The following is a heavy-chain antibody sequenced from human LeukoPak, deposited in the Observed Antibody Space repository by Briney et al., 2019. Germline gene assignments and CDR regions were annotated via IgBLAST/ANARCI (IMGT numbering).Heavy chain of an antibody. CDR1: GGPFSGYY. D-gene: IGHD3-3*01. J-gene: IGHJ4*02. CDR3: ARGHAIFGVVMTELDY. Sequence: SETLSLTCAVYGGPFSGYYWSWIRQPPGKGLEWIGEINHSGSTNYNPSLKSRVTISVDTSKNQFSLKLSSVTAADTAVYYCARGHAIFGVVMTELDYWGQGTLVTVSS. CDR2: INHSGST. V-gene: IGHV4-34*01.